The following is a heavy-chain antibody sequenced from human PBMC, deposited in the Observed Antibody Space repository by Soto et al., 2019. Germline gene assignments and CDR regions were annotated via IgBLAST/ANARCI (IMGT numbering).Heavy chain of an antibody. J-gene: IGHJ4*02. CDR1: GFTFEDHS. CDR3: AKDLRSSSWYTISFFDY. CDR2: ISWNSGSR. Sequence: GGSLRLSCAASGFTFEDHSMHWVRQTPGKGLEWVSGISWNSGSRGYADSVKGRFTISRDNAKNSLYLQMNSLRAEDTALYYCAKDLRSSSWYTISFFDYWGQGALVTVSS. V-gene: IGHV3-9*01. D-gene: IGHD6-13*01.